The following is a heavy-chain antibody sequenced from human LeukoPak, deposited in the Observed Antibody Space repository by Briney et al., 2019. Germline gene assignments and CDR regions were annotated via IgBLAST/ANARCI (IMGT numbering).Heavy chain of an antibody. D-gene: IGHD2-21*02. CDR3: ARDSGDHCYYMDV. CDR2: INIGNGNT. V-gene: IGHV1-3*03. J-gene: IGHJ6*03. CDR1: GGTFSSYA. Sequence: ASVKVSCKASGGTFSSYAISWVRQAPGQGLAWMGWINIGNGNTKYSQDFQDRVTITSDTSATTAYMELSSLRSDDMAVYYCARDSGDHCYYMDVWGKGTKVIVSS.